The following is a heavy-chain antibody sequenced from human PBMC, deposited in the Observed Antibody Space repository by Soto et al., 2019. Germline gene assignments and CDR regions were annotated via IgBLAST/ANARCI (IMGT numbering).Heavy chain of an antibody. CDR2: ISANDVGT. D-gene: IGHD1-20*01. V-gene: IGHV3-23*01. CDR3: AKAKNDYNWDNRPPFDY. J-gene: IGHJ4*02. Sequence: WGSLRLSCEASGFTLMNYAITFFRQSPLKGLEWVSLISANDVGTYYAESVKTRFTISTDQSRNTVYLQMDSLRADDTAIYYCAKAKNDYNWDNRPPFDYWGQGTLVTVSS. CDR1: GFTLMNYA.